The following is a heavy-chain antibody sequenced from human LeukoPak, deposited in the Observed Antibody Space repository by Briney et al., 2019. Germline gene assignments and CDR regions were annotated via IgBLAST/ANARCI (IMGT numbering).Heavy chain of an antibody. CDR3: ARHDGSYYTYNFDY. CDR2: IYYSGST. Sequence: SETPSLTCTVSGGSTSGSSYYWGWIRQPPGKGLEWIGSIYYSGSTYYNSSLKSRVTISVDTSKNHFSLRLSSVTAADTAAYYCARHDGSYYTYNFDYWGQGTLVTVSS. CDR1: GGSTSGSSYY. D-gene: IGHD3-22*01. V-gene: IGHV4-39*01. J-gene: IGHJ4*02.